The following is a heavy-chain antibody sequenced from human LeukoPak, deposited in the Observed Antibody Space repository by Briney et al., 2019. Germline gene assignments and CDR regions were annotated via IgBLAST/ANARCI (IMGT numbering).Heavy chain of an antibody. CDR1: GFTFSTYD. CDR3: ARAGKYGSGSYSYFDY. D-gene: IGHD3-10*01. Sequence: PGGSLRLSCAASGFTFSTYDMHSVRQATGKGLECVSAIGTAGDTYYPGSVKGRFTISRENAKNFLYLQMNSMRAGDTAVYYCARAGKYGSGSYSYFDYWGQGTLVTVSS. CDR2: IGTAGDT. V-gene: IGHV3-13*01. J-gene: IGHJ4*02.